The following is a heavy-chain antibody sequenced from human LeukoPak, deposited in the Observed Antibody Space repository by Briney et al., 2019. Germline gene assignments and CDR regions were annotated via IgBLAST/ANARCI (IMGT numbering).Heavy chain of an antibody. V-gene: IGHV3-74*01. CDR3: AKADYCSGGSCYLFQYYFDY. D-gene: IGHD2-15*01. Sequence: GGSLRLSCAASGFTFSSYWMHWVRQAPGKGLVWVSRINSDGSSTSYADSVKGRFTISRDNSKNTLYLQMNSLRAEDTAVYYCAKADYCSGGSCYLFQYYFDYWGQGTLVTVSS. CDR1: GFTFSSYW. CDR2: INSDGSST. J-gene: IGHJ4*02.